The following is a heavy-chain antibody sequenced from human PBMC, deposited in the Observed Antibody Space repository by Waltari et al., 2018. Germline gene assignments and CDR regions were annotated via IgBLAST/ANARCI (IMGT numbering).Heavy chain of an antibody. D-gene: IGHD3-9*01. Sequence: EVQLVQSGAEVKKTGESLKISCQGSGYTFAEYWAGLVRQMPGKGLEWVGTIDADDSDPKYSPSLQGHVTISADKSISTAYLQWSSLEASDTAMYYCTSNLKGIRLLTGYYRSGGAFDVWGQGTLITVSS. CDR2: IDADDSDP. J-gene: IGHJ3*01. V-gene: IGHV5-51*01. CDR1: GYTFAEYW. CDR3: TSNLKGIRLLTGYYRSGGAFDV.